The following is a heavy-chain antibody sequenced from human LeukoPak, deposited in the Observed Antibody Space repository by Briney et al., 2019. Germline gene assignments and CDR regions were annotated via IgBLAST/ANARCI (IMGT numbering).Heavy chain of an antibody. CDR1: GFTVSNNY. CDR2: IYSGGST. V-gene: IGHV3-66*01. Sequence: GGSLRLSCAASGFTVSNNYMSWVSQAPGKGLEWVALIYSGGSTYYADFVKGRFTISRDNSKNTLYLQMSSLRAEDTAVYYCAGFSHKGVWGQGTTVTVSS. CDR3: AGFSHKGV. J-gene: IGHJ6*02.